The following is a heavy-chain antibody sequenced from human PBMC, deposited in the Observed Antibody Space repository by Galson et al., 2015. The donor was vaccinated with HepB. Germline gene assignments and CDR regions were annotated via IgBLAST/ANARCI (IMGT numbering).Heavy chain of an antibody. V-gene: IGHV1-24*01. Sequence: SVKVSCKVSGYTLTELSMHWVRQASGKGLEWMGGFDPEDGETIYAQKFQGRVTMTEDTSTDTAYMELSSLRSEDTAVYYYATFLWFGESQYYFDYWGQGTLVTVSS. CDR3: ATFLWFGESQYYFDY. J-gene: IGHJ4*02. CDR2: FDPEDGET. CDR1: GYTLTELS. D-gene: IGHD3-10*01.